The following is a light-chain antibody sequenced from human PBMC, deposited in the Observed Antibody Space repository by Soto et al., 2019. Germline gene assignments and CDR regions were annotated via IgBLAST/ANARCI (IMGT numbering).Light chain of an antibody. J-gene: IGKJ5*01. CDR1: QSVNNNY. V-gene: IGKV3-20*01. Sequence: EIVLTQSPGTLSLSPGERATLSCRASQSVNNNYLAWYQQKPGQAPRLLIYGASSRATGIPDRFSGSGSGTDFTLTISRLEPEDFAVYYCQQYGSSPLITFGQGTRLENK. CDR3: QQYGSSPLIT. CDR2: GAS.